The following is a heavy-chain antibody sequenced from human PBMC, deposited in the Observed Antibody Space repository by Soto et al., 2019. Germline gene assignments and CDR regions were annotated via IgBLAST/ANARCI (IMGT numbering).Heavy chain of an antibody. CDR3: ARGYYDSSGYTPSAIDY. CDR2: IYHSGST. Sequence: SETLSLTCAVSGGSISSGGYSWSWIRQPPGEGLEWIGYIYHSGSTYYNPSLKSRVTISVDRSKNQFSLKLSSVTAADTAVYYCARGYYDSSGYTPSAIDYWGQGTLVTVS. CDR1: GGSISSGGYS. J-gene: IGHJ4*02. V-gene: IGHV4-30-2*01. D-gene: IGHD3-22*01.